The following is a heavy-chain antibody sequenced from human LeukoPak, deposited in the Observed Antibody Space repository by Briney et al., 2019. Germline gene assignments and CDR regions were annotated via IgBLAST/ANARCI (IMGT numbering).Heavy chain of an antibody. Sequence: GGSLRLSCAASGFTVSSNYMSWVRQAPGKGLEWVSVIYSDGSTYYADSVKGRFTISRDNSKNTLYLQMNSLRAEDTAVYYCARSPPPYYYYYGMDVWGQGTTVTVSS. V-gene: IGHV3-53*01. CDR1: GFTVSSNY. CDR2: IYSDGST. CDR3: ARSPPPYYYYYGMDV. J-gene: IGHJ6*02.